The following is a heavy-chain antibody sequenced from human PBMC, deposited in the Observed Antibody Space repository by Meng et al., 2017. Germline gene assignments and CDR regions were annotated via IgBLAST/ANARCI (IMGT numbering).Heavy chain of an antibody. CDR1: GFTVSSNY. J-gene: IGHJ4*02. CDR2: IYSGGSP. V-gene: IGHV3-53*01. Sequence: EAQRVEPGGGLIQPWGSLRPSCAASGFTVSSNYMRWVRQAPGKGLEWVSVIYSGGSPYYADSVKGRFTISRDDSKNTLYLQMNSLRAEDTAVYYCARAVTRYYFDYWGQGTLVTVSS. D-gene: IGHD4-17*01. CDR3: ARAVTRYYFDY.